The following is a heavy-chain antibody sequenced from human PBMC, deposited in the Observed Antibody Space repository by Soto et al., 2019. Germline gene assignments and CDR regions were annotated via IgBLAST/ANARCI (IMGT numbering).Heavy chain of an antibody. CDR2: LNSDGTSA. D-gene: IGHD6-19*01. CDR1: GFTFSSNW. CDR3: ARGPSGWFGFDY. V-gene: IGHV3-74*01. Sequence: EVQLVESGRGLVQPGGSLRLSCAGSGFTFSSNWMHWVRQDPGKGLVWVSRLNSDGTSASYADSVKGRFTISRDNAKNTLFLQMNSLTAEDTALYYCARGPSGWFGFDYWGQGTLVTVSS. J-gene: IGHJ4*02.